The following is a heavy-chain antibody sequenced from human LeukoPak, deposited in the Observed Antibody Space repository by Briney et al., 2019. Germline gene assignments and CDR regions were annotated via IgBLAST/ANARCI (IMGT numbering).Heavy chain of an antibody. D-gene: IGHD1-26*01. CDR3: ASAGATDYYYYMDV. J-gene: IGHJ6*03. V-gene: IGHV3-21*01. CDR1: GFTFSSYS. Sequence: GGPLRLSCAASGFTFSSYSLNWVRQAPGKGLEWVSSISSSSSYIYYADSVKGRFTISRDNAKNSLYLQMNSLRAEDTAVYYCASAGATDYYYYMDVWGKGTTVTVSS. CDR2: ISSSSSYI.